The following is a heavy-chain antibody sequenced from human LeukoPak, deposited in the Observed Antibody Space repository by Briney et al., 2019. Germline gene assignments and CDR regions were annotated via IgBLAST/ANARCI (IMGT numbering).Heavy chain of an antibody. CDR2: ISGSGAST. Sequence: AGGSLRLSWAAAGFIVSSYAMSWVRQAPGKWLGWASSISGSGASTYYVAPVKGRFTISRANSTNTLYLQMNSLRAEDTAVYYCACHPYYYDSSGYDSLRARFETWGQGTLVTVSS. V-gene: IGHV3-23*01. CDR1: GFIVSSYA. CDR3: ACHPYYYDSSGYDSLRARFET. D-gene: IGHD3-22*01. J-gene: IGHJ5*02.